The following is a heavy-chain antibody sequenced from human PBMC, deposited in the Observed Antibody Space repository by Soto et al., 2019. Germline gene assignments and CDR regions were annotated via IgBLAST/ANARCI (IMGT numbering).Heavy chain of an antibody. CDR1: GYSVSSNTAA. J-gene: IGHJ4*02. Sequence: PSQTLSLTCAISGYSVSSNTAAWNWIRSSPSRGLEWLGRTYYRSNWRHDYAVSVRSRITVNPDTSKNHFSLQLNSVTPDDTAVYYCERGVAGSGFDLWGQGTLVTVSS. D-gene: IGHD6-19*01. CDR2: TYYRSNWRH. CDR3: ERGVAGSGFDL. V-gene: IGHV6-1*01.